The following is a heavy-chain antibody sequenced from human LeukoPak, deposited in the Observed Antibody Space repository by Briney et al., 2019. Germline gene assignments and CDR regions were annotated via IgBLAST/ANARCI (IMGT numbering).Heavy chain of an antibody. CDR2: IYYSGST. Sequence: PSETLSLTCTVSGGSISSYYWSWIRQPPGKGLEWIGYIYYSGSTNYNPSLKSRVTISVDTSKNQFSLKLSSVTAADTAVYYCARQYCSSTSCYTHDAFDIWGQGTMVTVSS. V-gene: IGHV4-59*08. D-gene: IGHD2-2*02. CDR1: GGSISSYY. J-gene: IGHJ3*02. CDR3: ARQYCSSTSCYTHDAFDI.